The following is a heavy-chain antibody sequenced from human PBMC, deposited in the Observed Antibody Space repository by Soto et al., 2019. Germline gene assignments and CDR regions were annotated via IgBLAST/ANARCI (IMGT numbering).Heavy chain of an antibody. V-gene: IGHV3-23*01. D-gene: IGHD2-21*02. Sequence: EVQLLESGGDLVQPGGSLRLSSAASGFTFSSNAMTWVRQAPGKGLEWVSSISGSGDSTYYADSVKGRFTISRYNTSNTLFLLMDRLRAEDTGVYYCARDTDNGGDDLLYYCMDVWGKGTTVTVSS. CDR3: ARDTDNGGDDLLYYCMDV. J-gene: IGHJ6*04. CDR1: GFTFSSNA. CDR2: ISGSGDST.